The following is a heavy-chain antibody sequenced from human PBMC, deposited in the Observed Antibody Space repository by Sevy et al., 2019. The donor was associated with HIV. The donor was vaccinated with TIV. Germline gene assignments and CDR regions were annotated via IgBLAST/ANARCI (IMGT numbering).Heavy chain of an antibody. V-gene: IGHV7-4-1*02. Sequence: ASVKVSCKASGYTFTSYAMNWVRQAPGQGLEWMGWINTNTGNPTYAQGFTGRFVFSLDTSVSTAYLQISSLKAEDTAVYYCARCYCTDGVCYEYGNWFDPWGQGTLVTVSS. D-gene: IGHD2-8*01. CDR3: ARCYCTDGVCYEYGNWFDP. CDR2: INTNTGNP. CDR1: GYTFTSYA. J-gene: IGHJ5*02.